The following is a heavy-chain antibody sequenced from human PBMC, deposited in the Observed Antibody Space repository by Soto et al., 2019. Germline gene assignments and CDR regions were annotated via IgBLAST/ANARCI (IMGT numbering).Heavy chain of an antibody. V-gene: IGHV1-69*13. J-gene: IGHJ4*02. CDR2: IIPIFGTA. Sequence: ASVKVSCKASGGTFSSYAISWVRQAPGQGLEWMGGIIPIFGTANYAQKFQGRVTITADESTSTAYMELSSLRSEDTAVYYCARAQRIHYGSGHNFDYWGQGTLVTVSS. D-gene: IGHD3-10*01. CDR3: ARAQRIHYGSGHNFDY. CDR1: GGTFSSYA.